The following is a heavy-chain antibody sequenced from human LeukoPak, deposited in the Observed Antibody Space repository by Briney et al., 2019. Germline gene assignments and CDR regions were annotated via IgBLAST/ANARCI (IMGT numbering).Heavy chain of an antibody. V-gene: IGHV1-69*13. CDR1: GGTFSSYA. CDR2: IIPIFGTA. Sequence: SVKVSCTASGGTFSSYAISWVRQAPGQGLEWMGGIIPIFGTANYAQKFQGRVTITADESTSTAYMELSSLRSEDTAVYYCARDSGRYSSGWESGYYYGMDVWGQGTTVTVSS. D-gene: IGHD6-19*01. CDR3: ARDSGRYSSGWESGYYYGMDV. J-gene: IGHJ6*02.